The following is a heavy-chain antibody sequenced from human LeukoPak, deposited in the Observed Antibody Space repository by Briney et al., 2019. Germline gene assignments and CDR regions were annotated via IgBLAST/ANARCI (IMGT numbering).Heavy chain of an antibody. J-gene: IGHJ4*02. CDR1: GYTFTSYD. CDR3: AKRRYCSGDRCHPTQNVVEDDFDY. V-gene: IGHV1-8*01. D-gene: IGHD2-15*01. Sequence: GASVKVSCKASGYTFTSYDINWVRQATGQGLEWMGWMNPTSANTGYAQRFQGRVTMTRNASISTAYMELSSLTSEDTAVYYCAKRRYCSGDRCHPTQNVVEDDFDYWGQGTLVIVSS. CDR2: MNPTSANT.